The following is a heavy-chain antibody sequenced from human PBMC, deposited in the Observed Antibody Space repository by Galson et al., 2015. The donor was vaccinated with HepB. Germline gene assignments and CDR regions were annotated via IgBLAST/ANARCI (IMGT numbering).Heavy chain of an antibody. V-gene: IGHV3-23*01. Sequence: SLRLSCAASGFTFSGYAMTWVRQAPGKGLEWVSGIGGSGGSTYYADSVNGRFTISRDNSRNMLYLQMNGLRAEDTAVYYCAKGAGGYYTGRADYYYYYMDVWGKGTTVTVSS. J-gene: IGHJ6*03. CDR2: IGGSGGST. CDR3: AKGAGGYYTGRADYYYYYMDV. CDR1: GFTFSGYA. D-gene: IGHD3-10*01.